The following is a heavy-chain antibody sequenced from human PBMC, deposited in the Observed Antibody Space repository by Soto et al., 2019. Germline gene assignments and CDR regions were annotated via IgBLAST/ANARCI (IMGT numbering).Heavy chain of an antibody. CDR1: GFTFSSYS. CDR3: ARDHNAVVVPAVTVAYYYYYGMDV. Sequence: GGSLRLSCAASGFTFSSYSMNWVRQAPGKGLEWVSSISSSSSYIYYADSVKGRFTISRDNAKNSLYLQMNSLRAEDTAVYSCARDHNAVVVPAVTVAYYYYYGMDVWGQGTTVTVSS. J-gene: IGHJ6*02. V-gene: IGHV3-21*01. D-gene: IGHD2-2*01. CDR2: ISSSSSYI.